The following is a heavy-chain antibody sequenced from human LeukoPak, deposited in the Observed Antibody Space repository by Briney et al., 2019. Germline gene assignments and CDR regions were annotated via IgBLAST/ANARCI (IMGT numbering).Heavy chain of an antibody. J-gene: IGHJ4*02. CDR1: GFIFPTYG. Sequence: GGSLRLSCAASGFIFPTYGMHWVRQAPGKGLEWVACIYPDGNQKDYADSVKGRFTISRDNSKNTLYLQMNSLRAEDTAVYYCARGFYIVATRTDYWGQGTLVTVSS. CDR3: ARGFYIVATRTDY. D-gene: IGHD5-12*01. V-gene: IGHV3-30*19. CDR2: IYPDGNQK.